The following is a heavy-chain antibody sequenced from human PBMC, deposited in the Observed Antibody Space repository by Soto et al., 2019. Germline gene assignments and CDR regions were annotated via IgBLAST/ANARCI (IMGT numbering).Heavy chain of an antibody. Sequence: GASVKVSCKASGYTFTGYYMHWVRQAPGQGLEWMGWINPNSGGTNYAQKFQGRVTITADESTSTAYMELSSLRSEDTAVYYCARDCFGVVITGDYYYYGMDVWGQGTTVTVSS. CDR3: ARDCFGVVITGDYYYYGMDV. J-gene: IGHJ6*02. CDR1: GYTFTGYY. CDR2: INPNSGGT. D-gene: IGHD3-3*01. V-gene: IGHV1-2*02.